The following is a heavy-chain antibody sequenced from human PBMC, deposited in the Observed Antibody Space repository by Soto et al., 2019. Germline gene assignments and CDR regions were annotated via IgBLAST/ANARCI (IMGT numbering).Heavy chain of an antibody. CDR3: ARGYSGYVCDY. V-gene: IGHV1-3*01. J-gene: IGHJ4*02. CDR2: INADNGNT. D-gene: IGHD5-12*01. Sequence: DSVKVSCKASGYTFTSYAMHWVRQAPGQRLEWMGWINADNGNTNYAQKLQGRVTMTTDTSTSTAYMELRSLRSDDTAVYYCARGYSGYVCDYWGQGTLVTVSS. CDR1: GYTFTSYA.